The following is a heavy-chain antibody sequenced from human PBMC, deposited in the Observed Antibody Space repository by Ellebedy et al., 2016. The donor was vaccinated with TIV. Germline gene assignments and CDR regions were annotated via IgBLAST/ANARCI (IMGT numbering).Heavy chain of an antibody. J-gene: IGHJ6*02. CDR3: ARMGGVGEAYYYYGMDV. Sequence: GESLKISXKGSGYSFTSYWIGWVRQMPRKGLEWMGIIYPGDSDTRYSPSFQGQVTISADKSISTAYLQWSSLKASDTAMYYCARMGGVGEAYYYYGMDVWGQGTTVTVSS. CDR1: GYSFTSYW. CDR2: IYPGDSDT. V-gene: IGHV5-51*01. D-gene: IGHD3-10*01.